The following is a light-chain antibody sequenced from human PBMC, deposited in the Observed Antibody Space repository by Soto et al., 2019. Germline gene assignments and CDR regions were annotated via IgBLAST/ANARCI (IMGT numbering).Light chain of an antibody. Sequence: EIVLTQSPVTLSLSPGERATLSCRASQSVSSYLAWYQQKPGQAPRLLIYDASNRATGIPARFSGSGSGTDFTLTISSLEPEDLAVYYCQQRYNWPPTFGGGTKVDIK. J-gene: IGKJ4*01. CDR2: DAS. V-gene: IGKV3-11*01. CDR3: QQRYNWPPT. CDR1: QSVSSY.